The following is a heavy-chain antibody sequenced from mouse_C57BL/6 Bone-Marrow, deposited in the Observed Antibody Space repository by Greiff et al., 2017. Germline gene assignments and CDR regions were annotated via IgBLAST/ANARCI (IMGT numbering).Heavy chain of an antibody. V-gene: IGHV5-6*01. CDR3: ARQRTTVVATDWYFDV. CDR2: ISSGGSYT. CDR1: GFTFSSYG. D-gene: IGHD1-1*01. J-gene: IGHJ1*03. Sequence: EVQGVESGGDLVKPGGSLKLSCAASGFTFSSYGMSWVRQTPDKRLEWVATISSGGSYTYYPDSVKGRFTISRDNAKNTLYLQMSSLKSEDTAMYYCARQRTTVVATDWYFDVWGTGTTVTVPS.